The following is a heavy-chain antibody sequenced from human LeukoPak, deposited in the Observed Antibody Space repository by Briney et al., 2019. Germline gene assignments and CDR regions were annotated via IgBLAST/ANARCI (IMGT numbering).Heavy chain of an antibody. V-gene: IGHV3-49*04. D-gene: IGHD3-10*01. J-gene: IGHJ5*02. CDR3: SRGYYYGSGTPVWFDP. CDR2: IRSKAYGGTT. CDR1: GFTFGDYV. Sequence: GGSLRLSCTASGFTFGDYVMSWVRQAPGKGLEWVGFIRSKAYGGTTEYAAPVKGRFTISRDDSKSIAYLQMNILKTEDTAVYYCSRGYYYGSGTPVWFDPWGQGTLVTVSS.